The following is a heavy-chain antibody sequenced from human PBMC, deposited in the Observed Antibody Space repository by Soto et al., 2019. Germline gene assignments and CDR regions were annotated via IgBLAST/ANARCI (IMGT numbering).Heavy chain of an antibody. CDR3: ARVELYSSSWYKSPSTDY. CDR2: IDHSGST. Sequence: SETLSLTCAVYGGSFSGYYWSWIRQPPGKGLEWIGEIDHSGSTKYNPSLKSRVILSVDTSKKQFSLKLSSVTAADTAVYYCARVELYSSSWYKSPSTDYWGQGTLVTVSS. D-gene: IGHD6-13*01. J-gene: IGHJ4*02. V-gene: IGHV4-34*01. CDR1: GGSFSGYY.